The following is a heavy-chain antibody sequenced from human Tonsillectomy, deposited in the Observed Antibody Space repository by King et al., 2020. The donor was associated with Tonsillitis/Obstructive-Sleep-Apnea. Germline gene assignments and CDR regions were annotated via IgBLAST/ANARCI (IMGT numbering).Heavy chain of an antibody. CDR1: GGSVTSDSYY. CDR3: ASTGDSSFWYFDL. J-gene: IGHJ2*01. CDR2: IYYSGST. Sequence: VQLQESGPGLVKPSETLSLTCTVSGGSVTSDSYYWSWIRQPPGKGLEWIGFIYYSGSTNQNPSLKSRVTISVDTSKNQFSLNLSSVTAADTAVYYCASTGDSSFWYFDLWGRGTLVTVSS. D-gene: IGHD7-27*01. V-gene: IGHV4-61*01.